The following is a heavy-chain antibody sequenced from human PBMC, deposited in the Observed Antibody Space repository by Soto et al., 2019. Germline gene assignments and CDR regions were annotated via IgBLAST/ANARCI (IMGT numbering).Heavy chain of an antibody. CDR2: INPSGGST. CDR1: GYTFTSYY. J-gene: IGHJ3*02. D-gene: IGHD3-22*01. V-gene: IGHV1-46*01. CDR3: ARGVYYYDSSGYVGAFDI. Sequence: ASVKVSCKASGYTFTSYYIHWVRQAPGQGLEWMGIINPSGGSTNYAQKLQGRVAMTRDTSTSTAYMELKSLRSDDTAVYYCARGVYYYDSSGYVGAFDIWGQGTMVTVSS.